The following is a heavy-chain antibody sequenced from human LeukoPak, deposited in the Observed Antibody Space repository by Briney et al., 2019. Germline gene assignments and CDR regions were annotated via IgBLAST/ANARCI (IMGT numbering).Heavy chain of an antibody. D-gene: IGHD3-9*01. CDR2: IWYDGSNK. CDR3: ARVLRYFDWLFPLDY. J-gene: IGHJ4*02. CDR1: GFTVSSNH. Sequence: GGSLRLSCAASGFTVSSNHMSWVRQAPGKGLEWVAVIWYDGSNKYYADSVKGRFTISRDNSKNTLYPQMNSLRAEDTAVYYCARVLRYFDWLFPLDYWGQGTLVTVSS. V-gene: IGHV3-33*08.